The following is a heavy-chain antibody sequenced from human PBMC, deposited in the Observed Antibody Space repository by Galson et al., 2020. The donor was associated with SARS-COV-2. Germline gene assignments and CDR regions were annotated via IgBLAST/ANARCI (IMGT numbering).Heavy chain of an antibody. CDR3: ARAYHSSSWYLPDY. V-gene: IGHV1-2*02. CDR2: INPNSGGT. D-gene: IGHD6-13*01. CDR1: GYTFTGYY. J-gene: IGHJ4*02. Sequence: ASVKVSCKASGYTFTGYYMHWVQQAPGQGLEWMGWINPNSGGTNYAQKFQGRVTMTRDTSISTAYMELSRLRSDDTAVYYCARAYHSSSWYLPDYWGQGTLVTVSS.